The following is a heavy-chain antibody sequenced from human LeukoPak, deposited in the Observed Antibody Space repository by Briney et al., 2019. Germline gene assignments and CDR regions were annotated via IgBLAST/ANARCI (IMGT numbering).Heavy chain of an antibody. D-gene: IGHD6-13*01. V-gene: IGHV3-15*01. CDR1: GFTFSNAW. J-gene: IGHJ4*02. Sequence: GGSLRPSCAASGFTFSNAWMSWVRQAPGKGLEWVGRIKSKTDGGTTDYAAPVKGRFTISRDDSKNTLYLQMNSLKTEDTAVYYCTTLSGYSSSWLDYWGQGTLVTVSS. CDR2: IKSKTDGGTT. CDR3: TTLSGYSSSWLDY.